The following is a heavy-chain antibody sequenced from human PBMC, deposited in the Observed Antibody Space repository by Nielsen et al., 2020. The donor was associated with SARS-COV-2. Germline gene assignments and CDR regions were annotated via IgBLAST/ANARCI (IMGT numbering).Heavy chain of an antibody. CDR1: GFTFSSYA. CDR2: IYSGGSST. D-gene: IGHD4-17*01. J-gene: IGHJ4*02. V-gene: IGHV3-23*03. Sequence: GESLKISCAASGFTFSSYAMSWVRQAPGKGLEWVSVIYSGGSSTYYADSVKGRFTISRDNSKNTLYLQMNSLRAEDTAVYYCAREDTVTFDYWGQGTLVTVSS. CDR3: AREDTVTFDY.